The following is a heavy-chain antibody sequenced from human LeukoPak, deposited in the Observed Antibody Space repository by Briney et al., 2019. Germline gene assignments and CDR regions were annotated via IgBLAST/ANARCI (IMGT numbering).Heavy chain of an antibody. J-gene: IGHJ6*02. CDR3: ARDQQAQEVPAAMAGYYGMDV. CDR2: ISSSSSYI. CDR1: GFTFSSYS. D-gene: IGHD2-2*01. V-gene: IGHV3-21*01. Sequence: PGGSLRLSCAASGFTFSSYSMNWVRQAPGKGLEWVSSISSSSSYINYADSVKGRFTISRDNAKNSLYLQMNSLRAEDTAVYYCARDQQAQEVPAAMAGYYGMDVWGQGTTVTVSS.